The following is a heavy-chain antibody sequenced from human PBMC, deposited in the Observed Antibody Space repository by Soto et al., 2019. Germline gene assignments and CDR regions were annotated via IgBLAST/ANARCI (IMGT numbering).Heavy chain of an antibody. Sequence: QVQLVQSGAEVKKPGSSVKVSCKASGGTFSSYTISWVRQAPGQGLEWMGRIIPILGIANYAQKFQGRVTITAXTSXSXDYMELSSLRSEDTAVYYCARGHYYDSSGYSDAFDIWGQGTMVTVSS. V-gene: IGHV1-69*02. CDR2: IIPILGIA. CDR3: ARGHYYDSSGYSDAFDI. J-gene: IGHJ3*02. D-gene: IGHD3-22*01. CDR1: GGTFSSYT.